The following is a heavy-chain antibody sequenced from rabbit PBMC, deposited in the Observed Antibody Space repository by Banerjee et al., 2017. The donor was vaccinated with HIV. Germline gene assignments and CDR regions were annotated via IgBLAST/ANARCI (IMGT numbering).Heavy chain of an antibody. CDR2: IDTNTGKT. J-gene: IGHJ4*01. V-gene: IGHV1S45*01. Sequence: QEQLEESGGDLVKPEGSLTLTCTASGFSFSSRYWICWVRQAPGKGLEWIGFIDTNTGKTFYASWAKGRFTISKTSPTTVTLQMTSLTVADTATYFCARDVYRSGWNGDFNLWGPGTLVTVS. D-gene: IGHD4-1*01. CDR3: ARDVYRSGWNGDFNL. CDR1: GFSFSSRYW.